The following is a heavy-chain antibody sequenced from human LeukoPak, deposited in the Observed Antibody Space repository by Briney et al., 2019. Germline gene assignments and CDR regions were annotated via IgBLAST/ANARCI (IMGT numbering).Heavy chain of an antibody. V-gene: IGHV3-48*04. Sequence: GGSLRLSCAAPGFTFSSYNMNWVRQAPGKGLEWVSYITTSSTTIYYADSVKGRFTISRDNAKNSLYLQMNSLRAEDTAVYYCARTYYYGSGSYRNWGQGTLVTVSS. CDR2: ITTSSTTI. D-gene: IGHD3-10*01. J-gene: IGHJ4*02. CDR3: ARTYYYGSGSYRN. CDR1: GFTFSSYN.